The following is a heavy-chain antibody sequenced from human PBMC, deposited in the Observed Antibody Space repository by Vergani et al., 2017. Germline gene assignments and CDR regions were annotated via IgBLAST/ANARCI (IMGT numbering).Heavy chain of an antibody. CDR2: ISYDGSNK. Sequence: VQLVETGGGLIQPGGSLRLSCAASGFTFSSYGMHWVRQAPGKGLEWVAVISYDGSNKYYADSVKGRFTISRDNSKNTLYLQMNSLRAEDTAVYYCAKRFLEWSGADYWGQGTLVTVSS. J-gene: IGHJ4*02. D-gene: IGHD3-3*01. CDR1: GFTFSSYG. V-gene: IGHV3-30*18. CDR3: AKRFLEWSGADY.